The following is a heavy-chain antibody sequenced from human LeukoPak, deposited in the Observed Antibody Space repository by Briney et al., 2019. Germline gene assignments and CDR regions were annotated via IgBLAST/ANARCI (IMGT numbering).Heavy chain of an antibody. V-gene: IGHV1-18*01. J-gene: IGHJ6*03. CDR2: ISAYNGNT. CDR1: GYTFTSYG. CDR3: ARSGGTAYYYYYYMDV. D-gene: IGHD4-23*01. Sequence: ASVKVSCKASGYTFTSYGISWVRQAPGQGLEWMGWISAYNGNTNYAQKLQGRVTMTTDTSTSTAYMELSSLRSEDTAVYYCARSGGTAYYYYYYMDVWGKGTTVTISS.